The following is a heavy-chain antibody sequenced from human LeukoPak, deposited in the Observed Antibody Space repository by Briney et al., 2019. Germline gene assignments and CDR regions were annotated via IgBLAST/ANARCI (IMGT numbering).Heavy chain of an antibody. Sequence: GRSLRLSCAASGFTFDDYAMHWVRQAPGKGLEWVSGISWNSGSIGYADSVKGRFTISRDNAKNSLYLQMNSLRAEDTALYYCAKDVSYGFQGYFDYWGQGTLVTVSS. CDR3: AKDVSYGFQGYFDY. D-gene: IGHD5-18*01. CDR1: GFTFDDYA. V-gene: IGHV3-9*01. J-gene: IGHJ4*02. CDR2: ISWNSGSI.